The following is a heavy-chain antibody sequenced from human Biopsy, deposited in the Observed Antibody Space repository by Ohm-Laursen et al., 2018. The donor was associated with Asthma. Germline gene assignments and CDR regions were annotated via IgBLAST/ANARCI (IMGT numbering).Heavy chain of an antibody. D-gene: IGHD3-9*01. CDR2: IKAGNGNT. V-gene: IGHV1-3*01. CDR1: GYTFISYA. Sequence: ASVKVSCKASGYTFISYAIHWVRQAPGQRLEWMGWIKAGNGNTKYSQKFQGRVTITRDTSASTAYMELSSLRSEDTAVYYCARTYYDFLTGQVIDAFAIWGQGTMVTVSS. CDR3: ARTYYDFLTGQVIDAFAI. J-gene: IGHJ3*02.